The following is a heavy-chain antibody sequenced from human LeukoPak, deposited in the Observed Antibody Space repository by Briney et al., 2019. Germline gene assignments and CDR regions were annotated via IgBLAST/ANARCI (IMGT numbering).Heavy chain of an antibody. D-gene: IGHD6-19*01. CDR1: GFTLSSYG. CDR2: ISGSGGST. V-gene: IGHV3-23*01. J-gene: IGHJ4*02. Sequence: GGSLRHFCAASGFTLSSYGMSWVRQAPGKGPEWDSAISGSGGSTYYADSVKGRFNISRHNSKSTLYMQMNSLRAEDTAVYYCAKEEQWLDIDYWGQGTLVTVSS. CDR3: AKEEQWLDIDY.